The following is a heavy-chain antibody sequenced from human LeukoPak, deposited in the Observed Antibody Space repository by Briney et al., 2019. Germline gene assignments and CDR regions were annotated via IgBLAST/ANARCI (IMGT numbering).Heavy chain of an antibody. D-gene: IGHD1-7*01. CDR3: ARGWWNYVS. J-gene: IGHJ4*02. CDR2: ISGSGTIM. Sequence: PGGSLRLSCPASGFTFSDSYMTWIRQAPGKGLEWVSYISGSGTIMYYADSVKGRFTISRDNAKNSLFLQMNSLRAEDTAVYYCARGWWNYVSWGQGTLVTVSS. CDR1: GFTFSDSY. V-gene: IGHV3-11*04.